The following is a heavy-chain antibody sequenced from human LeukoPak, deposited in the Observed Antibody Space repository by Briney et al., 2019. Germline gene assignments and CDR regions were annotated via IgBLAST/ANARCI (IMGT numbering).Heavy chain of an antibody. D-gene: IGHD6-6*01. J-gene: IGHJ5*02. V-gene: IGHV3-7*03. CDR1: GFTFSDYW. CDR2: IKQDGSEK. CDR3: AKGPPIATRPNWFDP. Sequence: GGSLRLSCAASGFTFSDYWLTWVRQAPGKGLEWVANIKQDGSEKYYVDSVKGRFTISRDNSKNTLYLQMNSLRAEDTAVYYCAKGPPIATRPNWFDPWGQGTLVTVSS.